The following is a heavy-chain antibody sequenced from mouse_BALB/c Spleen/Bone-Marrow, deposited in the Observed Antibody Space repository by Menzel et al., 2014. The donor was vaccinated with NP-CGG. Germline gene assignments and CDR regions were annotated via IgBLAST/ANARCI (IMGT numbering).Heavy chain of an antibody. CDR1: GFTFSSFG. V-gene: IGHV5-17*02. Sequence: EVNVVESGGGLVQPGGSRKLSWAASGFTFSSFGMHWVRQAPEKGLEWIAYISSDSGAIFYADTVKGRFTVSRDNPKNTLFLQMTSLRSEDTAIYFCTRGGNWEDFDYWGQGTTLTVSS. CDR3: TRGGNWEDFDY. D-gene: IGHD4-1*01. J-gene: IGHJ2*01. CDR2: ISSDSGAI.